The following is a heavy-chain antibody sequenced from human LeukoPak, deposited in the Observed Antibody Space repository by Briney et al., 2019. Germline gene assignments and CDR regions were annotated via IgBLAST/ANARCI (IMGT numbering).Heavy chain of an antibody. D-gene: IGHD3-10*01. J-gene: IGHJ4*02. V-gene: IGHV3-66*01. CDR2: IYSGGST. CDR3: ARESSSGFGEFY. CDR1: GFTVSSNY. Sequence: GGSLRLSCAASGFTVSSNYMSWVRQAPGKGLEWVSVIYSGGSTYYADSVKGRFTISRDNSKNTLYLQMNSLRAEDTAVYYCARESSSGFGEFYWGQGTLATVSS.